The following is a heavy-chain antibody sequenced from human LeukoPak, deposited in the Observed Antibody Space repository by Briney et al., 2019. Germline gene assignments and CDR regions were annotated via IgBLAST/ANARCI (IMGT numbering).Heavy chain of an antibody. D-gene: IGHD4-17*01. CDR1: GDTLTELA. CDR3: AAGDYGDYYGMDV. CDR2: FDPEVSVR. J-gene: IGHJ6*02. Sequence: ASVNVSCKVPGDTLTELAMHWVRQAPGKGLEWMGGFDPEVSVRIYAQKFQGRVTMTEDTSTDTAYMELSSLRSEDTAVYYCAAGDYGDYYGMDVWGQGTTVTVSS. V-gene: IGHV1-24*01.